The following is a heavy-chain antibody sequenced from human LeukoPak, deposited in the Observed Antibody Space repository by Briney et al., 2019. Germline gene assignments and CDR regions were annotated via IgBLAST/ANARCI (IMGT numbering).Heavy chain of an antibody. CDR3: AKDLKSSTSCPAFDP. D-gene: IGHD2-2*01. CDR1: GFTFSSYA. Sequence: PGGSLRLSCAASGFTFSSYAMSWVRQAPGKGLEWVSAISGSGGSTYYADSVKGRFTISRDNSENTLYLQMNSLRAEDTAVYYCAKDLKSSTSCPAFDPWGQGTLVTVSS. J-gene: IGHJ5*02. V-gene: IGHV3-23*01. CDR2: ISGSGGST.